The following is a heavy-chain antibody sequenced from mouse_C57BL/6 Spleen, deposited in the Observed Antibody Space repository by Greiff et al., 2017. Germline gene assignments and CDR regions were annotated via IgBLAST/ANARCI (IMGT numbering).Heavy chain of an antibody. CDR3: ARQLDY. CDR1: GFTFSSYG. CDR2: ISSGGSST. J-gene: IGHJ2*01. Sequence: EVKLMESGGDLVKPGGSLNLSCAASGFTFSSYGISWVRQTPDKRLEWVATISSGGSSTYYPDSVKGRFTISRDNAKNTLYLQMSSLKSEDTAMYYCARQLDYWGQGTTLTVSS. V-gene: IGHV5-6*01.